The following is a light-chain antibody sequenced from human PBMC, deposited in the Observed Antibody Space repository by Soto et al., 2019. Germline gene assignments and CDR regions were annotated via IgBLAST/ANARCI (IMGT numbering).Light chain of an antibody. CDR1: SSDIGAYNS. J-gene: IGLJ3*02. V-gene: IGLV2-8*01. CDR3: TSYAGGNTLV. Sequence: QSALTQPPSASGSPGQSVTISCTGTSSDIGAYNSVSWYQHHPGKAPKLVIYEVSKGPSGVPDRFSGSKSGNTASLTVSGLQAEDEADYYFTSYAGGNTLVFGGGTQLTVL. CDR2: EVS.